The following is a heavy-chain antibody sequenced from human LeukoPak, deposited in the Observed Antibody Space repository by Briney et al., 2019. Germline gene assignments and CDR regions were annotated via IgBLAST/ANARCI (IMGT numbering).Heavy chain of an antibody. J-gene: IGHJ4*02. V-gene: IGHV3-23*01. CDR2: ITSAGENT. CDR1: EFTFSVYA. CDR3: AKDRPNYYGSNGHYYRRDGDY. D-gene: IGHD3-22*01. Sequence: GGSLRLPCAASEFTFSVYAMSWVRQAPGKGLEWVSSITSAGENTFYTGSVKGRFTISRDNSRNTLYLQMNSLRAEDTAIYYCAKDRPNYYGSNGHYYRRDGDYWGQGTLVTVSS.